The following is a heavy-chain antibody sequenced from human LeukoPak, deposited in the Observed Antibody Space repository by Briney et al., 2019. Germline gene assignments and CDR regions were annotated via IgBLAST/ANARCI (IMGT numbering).Heavy chain of an antibody. CDR3: AKLGPLRYFDWSLDAFDI. J-gene: IGHJ3*02. CDR2: IRYDGSNK. CDR1: GFTFSSYG. Sequence: GGSLRLSCAASGFTFSSYGMHWVRQAPGKGLEWVAFIRYDGSNKYYADSVKGRFTISRDNSKNTLYLQMNSLRAEDTAVYYCAKLGPLRYFDWSLDAFDIWGQGTMVTVSS. D-gene: IGHD3-9*01. V-gene: IGHV3-30*02.